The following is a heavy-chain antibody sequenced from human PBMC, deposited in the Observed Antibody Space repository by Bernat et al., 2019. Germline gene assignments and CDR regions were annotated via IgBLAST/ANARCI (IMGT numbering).Heavy chain of an antibody. V-gene: IGHV6-1*01. J-gene: IGHJ6*02. Sequence: QVQLQQSGPGLVKPSQTLSLTCAISGDSVSSNSAAWNWIRQSPSRGLEWLGRTYYRSKWYNDYVVSVKSRITINPDTCKNQFSLQLNSVTPEDTAVYYCARDRQWLTIDYYYYYGMDVWGQGTTVTVSS. D-gene: IGHD6-19*01. CDR3: ARDRQWLTIDYYYYYGMDV. CDR2: TYYRSKWYN. CDR1: GDSVSSNSAA.